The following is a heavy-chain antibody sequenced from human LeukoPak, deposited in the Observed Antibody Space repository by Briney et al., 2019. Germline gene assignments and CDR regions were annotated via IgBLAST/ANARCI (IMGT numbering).Heavy chain of an antibody. CDR3: ARDRSDYSIKYYYYYGMDV. D-gene: IGHD3-16*01. CDR2: ISDGGSRQ. V-gene: IGHV3-30-3*01. J-gene: IGHJ6*02. Sequence: SGGSLRLSCAATGFTFSNYAIHWGRQAPGKGLEGVAFISDGGSRQHYADSVKGRFTISRDNSKNTLYLQMNGLGAEDTAVFYCARDRSDYSIKYYYYYGMDVWGQGTTVTVSS. CDR1: GFTFSNYA.